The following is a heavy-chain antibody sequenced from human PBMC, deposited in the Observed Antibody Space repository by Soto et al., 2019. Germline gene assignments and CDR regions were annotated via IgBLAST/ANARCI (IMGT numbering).Heavy chain of an antibody. CDR2: IYHSGST. CDR3: ASSGGGEDY. V-gene: IGHV4-4*02. CDR1: GGSISSSHW. D-gene: IGHD3-16*01. J-gene: IGHJ4*02. Sequence: QVQLQESGPGLVKPSGTLSLSCAVSGGSISSSHWWTWVRQPPGKGLEWIGEIYHSGSTNYNPSPKRRVTISGDPSRNQFSLNLSSGTAADTAVYYCASSGGGEDYWGQGILVTVSS.